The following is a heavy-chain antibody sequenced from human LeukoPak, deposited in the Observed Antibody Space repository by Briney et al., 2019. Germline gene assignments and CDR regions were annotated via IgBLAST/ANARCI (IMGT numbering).Heavy chain of an antibody. V-gene: IGHV1-18*01. Sequence: ASVKVSCKASGYTFTSYGISWVRQAPGQGLEWMGWISAYNGNTNYAQKLQGRVTMTTDTSTSTAYMELRSLRSDDTAVYYCARDFIFVGSSGYYYPFDYWGQGTLVTVSS. CDR1: GYTFTSYG. D-gene: IGHD3-22*01. CDR2: ISAYNGNT. CDR3: ARDFIFVGSSGYYYPFDY. J-gene: IGHJ4*02.